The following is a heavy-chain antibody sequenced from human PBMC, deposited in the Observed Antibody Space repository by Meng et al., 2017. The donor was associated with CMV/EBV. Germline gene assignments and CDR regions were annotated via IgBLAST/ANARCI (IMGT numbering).Heavy chain of an antibody. D-gene: IGHD3-3*01. Sequence: GESLKISCAASGFTFSSYSMNWVRQAPGKGLEWVSSISSSSSYTYYADSVKGRFTISRDNAKNSLYLQMNSLRAEDTAVYYCARAGVPYDSSHYYGMDVWGQGTTVTVSS. CDR2: ISSSSSYT. J-gene: IGHJ6*02. CDR3: ARAGVPYDSSHYYGMDV. CDR1: GFTFSSYS. V-gene: IGHV3-21*01.